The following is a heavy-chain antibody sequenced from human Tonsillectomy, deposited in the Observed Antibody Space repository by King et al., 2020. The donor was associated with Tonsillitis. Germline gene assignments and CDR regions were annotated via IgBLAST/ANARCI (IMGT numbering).Heavy chain of an antibody. J-gene: IGHJ4*02. D-gene: IGHD1-1*01. CDR3: ARQAHDTNMALHRFDF. V-gene: IGHV5-51*01. CDR2: IFPDHSDT. CDR1: GYNFDTYW. Sequence: QLVQSGAEVKKPGESLKISCQTSGYNFDTYWIGWVRQMPGKGLEWMGVIFPDHSDTRYGPSFQGQVTISADKSITTAYLQWSSLKASDTAMYYCARQAHDTNMALHRFDFWGQGTLV.